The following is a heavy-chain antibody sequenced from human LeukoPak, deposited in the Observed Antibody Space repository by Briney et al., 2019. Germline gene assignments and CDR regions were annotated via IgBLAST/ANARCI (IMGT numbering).Heavy chain of an antibody. Sequence: GGSLRLSCAASGFTFSNYWMSWVRQAPGKGLEWVANIKQDGSEQYYVDSVKGRFTISRDNAKNSLYLQMNSLRAEDTAVYYCASLKKGNWFDPWGQGTLVTVSS. CDR2: IKQDGSEQ. CDR1: GFTFSNYW. CDR3: ASLKKGNWFDP. V-gene: IGHV3-7*01. J-gene: IGHJ5*02.